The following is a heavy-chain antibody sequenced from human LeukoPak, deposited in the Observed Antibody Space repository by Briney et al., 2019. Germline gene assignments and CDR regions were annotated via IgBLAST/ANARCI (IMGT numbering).Heavy chain of an antibody. CDR3: ARNRDGSDY. Sequence: ASVKVSCKASGYTFTGYYMHWVRQAPGQGLEWMGIINPSGGSTSYAQKFQGRVTMTRDTSANTAYMELSSLRTEDTAVYYCARNRDGSDYWGQGTPVTVSS. V-gene: IGHV1-46*01. D-gene: IGHD3-10*01. CDR1: GYTFTGYY. CDR2: INPSGGST. J-gene: IGHJ4*02.